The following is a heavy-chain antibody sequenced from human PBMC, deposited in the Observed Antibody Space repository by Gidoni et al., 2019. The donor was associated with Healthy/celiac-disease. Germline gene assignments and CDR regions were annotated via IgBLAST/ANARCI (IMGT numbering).Heavy chain of an antibody. D-gene: IGHD3-10*01. V-gene: IGHV1-18*01. CDR2: ISAYNGNT. J-gene: IGHJ4*02. Sequence: QVQLVQSGAEVKKPGASVKVSCKASGYTFTSYGISWVRQAPGQGLEWMGWISAYNGNTNYAQKLQGRVTMTTDTSTSTAYMELRSLRSDDTAVYYCARVFWTYYYGSGSYPSFDYWGQGTLVTVSS. CDR1: GYTFTSYG. CDR3: ARVFWTYYYGSGSYPSFDY.